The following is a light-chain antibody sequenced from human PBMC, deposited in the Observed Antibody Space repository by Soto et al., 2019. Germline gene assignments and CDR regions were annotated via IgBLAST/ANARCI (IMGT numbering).Light chain of an antibody. CDR2: DTS. CDR3: LLSYSGARPVV. Sequence: QAVVTQEPSLTVSPGGTVTLTCGSSTGAVTSGHYPYWFQQKPGQAPRTLIYDTSNKHSWTPARFSGSLLGGKAALTLSGAQLEDEAEYYCLLSYSGARPVVFGGGTKVTVL. J-gene: IGLJ2*01. V-gene: IGLV7-46*01. CDR1: TGAVTSGHY.